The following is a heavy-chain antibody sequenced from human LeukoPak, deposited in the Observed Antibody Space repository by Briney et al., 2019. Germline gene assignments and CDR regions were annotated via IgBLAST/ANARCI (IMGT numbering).Heavy chain of an antibody. V-gene: IGHV4-4*02. CDR2: IYHSGST. D-gene: IGHD5-18*01. CDR1: GASISNSNW. J-gene: IGHJ4*02. CDR3: AVAGYGRRFDY. Sequence: PSETLSLTCAVTGASISNSNWWTWVRQPPGKGLEWIGEIYHSGSTNYKTSLKSRATISVDKSKNQFSLKLNSVTAADTAVYYCAVAGYGRRFDYWGQGTLVTVSS.